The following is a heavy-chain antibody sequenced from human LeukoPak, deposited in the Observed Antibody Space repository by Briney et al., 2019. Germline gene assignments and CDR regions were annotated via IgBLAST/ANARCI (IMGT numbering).Heavy chain of an antibody. CDR3: ARDANNKYSYGEIYYFDY. V-gene: IGHV3-48*03. D-gene: IGHD5-18*01. CDR1: GFTFSSYE. CDR2: ISSSGSTI. J-gene: IGHJ4*02. Sequence: QTGGSLRLSCAASGFTFSSYEMNWVRQAPGKGLEWVSYISSSGSTIHYADSVKGRFTISRDNAKNSLYLQMNSLRAEDTAVYYCARDANNKYSYGEIYYFDYWGQGTLVTVSS.